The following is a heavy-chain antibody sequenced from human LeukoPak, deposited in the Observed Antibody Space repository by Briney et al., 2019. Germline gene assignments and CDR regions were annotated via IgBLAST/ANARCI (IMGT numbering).Heavy chain of an antibody. Sequence: GGSLRLSCAASGFTFSSYWMSWVCQAPGKGLEWVANIKQDGSEKYYVDSVKGRFTISIDNAKNSLYLQMNSLRAEDTAVYYCAGGGGLENYWGQGTLVTVSS. V-gene: IGHV3-7*01. CDR1: GFTFSSYW. CDR2: IKQDGSEK. D-gene: IGHD3/OR15-3a*01. J-gene: IGHJ4*02. CDR3: AGGGGLENY.